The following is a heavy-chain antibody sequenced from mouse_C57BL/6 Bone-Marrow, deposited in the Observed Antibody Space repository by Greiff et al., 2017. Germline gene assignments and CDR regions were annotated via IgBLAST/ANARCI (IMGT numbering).Heavy chain of an antibody. D-gene: IGHD1-1*01. Sequence: EVKLVESGGGLVKPGGSLKLSCAASGFTFSSYTMSWVRQTPERRLQWVAAISGGGGNTYYPDSVKGRFTISRDNDKNILYLQMSSLRSEDTAWYYCSRQGTTVLATKYCEGWGTGTTVTVAS. J-gene: IGHJ1*03. CDR2: ISGGGGNT. CDR1: GFTFSSYT. CDR3: SRQGTTVLATKYCEG. V-gene: IGHV5-9*01.